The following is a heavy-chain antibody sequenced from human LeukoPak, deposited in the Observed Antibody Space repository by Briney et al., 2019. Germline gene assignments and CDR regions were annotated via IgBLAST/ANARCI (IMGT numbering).Heavy chain of an antibody. CDR3: ARGRLLVYHWFDP. Sequence: SETLSLTCAVYGGSFSGYYWSWIRQPPGKGLEWIGEINRSGSTNYNPSLKSRVTISVDTSKNQFSLKLSSVTAADTAVYYCARGRLLVYHWFDPWGQGTLVTVSS. D-gene: IGHD5/OR15-5a*01. CDR1: GGSFSGYY. J-gene: IGHJ5*02. V-gene: IGHV4-34*01. CDR2: INRSGST.